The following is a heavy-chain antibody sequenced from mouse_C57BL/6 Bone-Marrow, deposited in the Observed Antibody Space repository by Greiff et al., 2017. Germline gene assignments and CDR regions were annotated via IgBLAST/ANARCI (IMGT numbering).Heavy chain of an antibody. Sequence: LVESGAELVRPGTSVKVSCKASGYAFTNYLIEWVKQRPGQGLEWIGVINPGSGGTNYNEKFKGKATLTADKSSSTAYMQLSSLTSEDSAVYFCARGGYYPYYFDYWGQGTTLTVSS. J-gene: IGHJ2*01. CDR2: INPGSGGT. V-gene: IGHV1-54*01. D-gene: IGHD2-3*01. CDR1: GYAFTNYL. CDR3: ARGGYYPYYFDY.